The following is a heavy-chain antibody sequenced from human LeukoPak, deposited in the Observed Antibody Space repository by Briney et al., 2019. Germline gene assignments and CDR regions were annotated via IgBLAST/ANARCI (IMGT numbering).Heavy chain of an antibody. CDR1: AFTFTGYY. V-gene: IGHV1-2*02. CDR2: INPNTGDT. J-gene: IGHJ5*02. CDR3: ARAIYHSGWYVWFDP. D-gene: IGHD6-19*01. Sequence: ASVKVSCEASAFTFTGYYMHWVRQAPGQGLDWMGWINPNTGDTNYAQKFQGRVTMTRVTSISTAYMELSGLTSDDTAVYYCARAIYHSGWYVWFDPWGQGTLVTVSS.